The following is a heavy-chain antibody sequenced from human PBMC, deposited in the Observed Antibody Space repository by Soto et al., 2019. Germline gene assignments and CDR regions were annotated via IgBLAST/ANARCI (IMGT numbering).Heavy chain of an antibody. J-gene: IGHJ6*02. Sequence: QVQLVESGGGVVQPGRSLRLSCAASGFTFSSYGMHWVRQAPGKGLEWVAVISYDGSNKYYADSVKGRFTISRDNSKNTLYLQMNCLRAEYTAVYYFAKDRLYSSGCYNPPLYYYYCMDVWGQGTTVTVSS. V-gene: IGHV3-30*18. CDR2: ISYDGSNK. D-gene: IGHD6-19*01. CDR1: GFTFSSYG. CDR3: AKDRLYSSGCYNPPLYYYYCMDV.